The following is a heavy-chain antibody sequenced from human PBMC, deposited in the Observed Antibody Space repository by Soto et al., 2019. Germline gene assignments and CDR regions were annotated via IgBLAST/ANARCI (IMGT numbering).Heavy chain of an antibody. CDR1: GFTFSSYA. Sequence: GGSLRLSCAASGFTFSSYAMHWVRQAPGKGLEWVAVISYDGSNKYYADSVKGRFTISRDNSKNTVYLQMNSLRAEDTAVYYCARVGPWNELDVWGKGTTVTVSS. D-gene: IGHD1-1*01. V-gene: IGHV3-30-3*01. CDR3: ARVGPWNELDV. CDR2: ISYDGSNK. J-gene: IGHJ6*04.